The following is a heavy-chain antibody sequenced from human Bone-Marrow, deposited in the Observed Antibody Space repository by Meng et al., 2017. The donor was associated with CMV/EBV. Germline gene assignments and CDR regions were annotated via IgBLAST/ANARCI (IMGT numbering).Heavy chain of an antibody. D-gene: IGHD3-10*01. Sequence: SVKVSCKASGGTCSSYAISWVRQAPGQGLEWMGGIIPIFGTANYAQKFQGRVTITTDESTSTAYMELSSRRSEDTAVDYSARDATMVWGGVRFDPWGHGTLVTVSS. CDR1: GGTCSSYA. CDR2: IIPIFGTA. CDR3: ARDATMVWGGVRFDP. V-gene: IGHV1-69*05. J-gene: IGHJ5*02.